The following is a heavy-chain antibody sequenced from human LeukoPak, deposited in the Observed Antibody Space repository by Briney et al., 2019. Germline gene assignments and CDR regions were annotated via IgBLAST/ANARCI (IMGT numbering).Heavy chain of an antibody. CDR1: GFTFSSYG. D-gene: IGHD3-10*01. J-gene: IGHJ6*03. V-gene: IGHV4-39*01. Sequence: GSLRLSCAASGFTFSSYGMHWVRQPPGKGLEWIGSIYYSGITYHNPSLKSRVTISVDTSNNQFSLKMSSVTAADTAVYFCARHQEGMVRGVLYYMDVWGKGTTVIISS. CDR2: IYYSGIT. CDR3: ARHQEGMVRGVLYYMDV.